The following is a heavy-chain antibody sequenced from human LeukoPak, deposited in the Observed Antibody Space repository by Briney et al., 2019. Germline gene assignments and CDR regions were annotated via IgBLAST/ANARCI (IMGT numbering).Heavy chain of an antibody. J-gene: IGHJ4*02. CDR3: ARRYGDYQAFDY. D-gene: IGHD4-17*01. CDR1: GYTLTGYY. V-gene: IGHV1-2*02. Sequence: ASVKVSCKASGYTLTGYYMHWVRQAPGQGLEWMGWINPNSGGTNYAQKFQGRVTMTRDTSISTAYMELSRLRSDDTAVYYCARRYGDYQAFDYWGQGTLVTVSS. CDR2: INPNSGGT.